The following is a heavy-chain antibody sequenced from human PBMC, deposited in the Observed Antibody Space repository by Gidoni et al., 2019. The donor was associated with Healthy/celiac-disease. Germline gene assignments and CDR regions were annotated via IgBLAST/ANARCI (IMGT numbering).Heavy chain of an antibody. CDR3: ARGVGEGHYDFWSGYYGDVYYFDY. J-gene: IGHJ4*02. Sequence: QVQLQQWGAGLLKPSETLSLTCAVYGGSFSGYYWSWIRQPPGKGLEWIGEINHSGRTNYNPSLKSRVTISVDTYKNQFSLKLSSVTAADTAVYYCARGVGEGHYDFWSGYYGDVYYFDYWGQGTLVTVSS. V-gene: IGHV4-34*01. CDR1: GGSFSGYY. D-gene: IGHD3-3*01. CDR2: INHSGRT.